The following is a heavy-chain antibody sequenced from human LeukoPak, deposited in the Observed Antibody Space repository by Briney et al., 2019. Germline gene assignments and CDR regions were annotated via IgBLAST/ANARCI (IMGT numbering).Heavy chain of an antibody. J-gene: IGHJ5*02. D-gene: IGHD3-3*01. V-gene: IGHV1-18*01. Sequence: ASVKVSCKASGYTFTSYGIIWVRQAPGQGLGWMGWITAYNGNTNYAQKLQDRVTMTTDTSTSTAYMGLRSLRSDDTAVYYCARGGVSTVFGAVIINWFDPWGQGTLVTVSS. CDR1: GYTFTSYG. CDR3: ARGGVSTVFGAVIINWFDP. CDR2: ITAYNGNT.